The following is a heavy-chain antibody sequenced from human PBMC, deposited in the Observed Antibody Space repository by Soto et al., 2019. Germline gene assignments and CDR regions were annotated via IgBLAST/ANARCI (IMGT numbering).Heavy chain of an antibody. J-gene: IGHJ4*02. Sequence: QVQLQESGPGLVKPSGALSLTCAVSNGSIRSDNWWSWVRQPPGKGLEWIGEIFHSGTTNYNPSLKSRITRSVDKSKNQFSLEMNSVTAADTAVYYCARGGGLLFDYWGQGTPVAVSS. D-gene: IGHD5-12*01. CDR2: IFHSGTT. CDR3: ARGGGLLFDY. CDR1: NGSIRSDNW. V-gene: IGHV4-4*02.